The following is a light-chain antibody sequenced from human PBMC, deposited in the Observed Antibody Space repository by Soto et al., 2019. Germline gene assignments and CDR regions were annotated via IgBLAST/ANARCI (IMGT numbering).Light chain of an antibody. CDR1: QTISSY. J-gene: IGKJ3*01. CDR2: AAS. CDR3: QQSYSTPLT. Sequence: DIPMTQFPSSLSASIGDRVTITCRASQTISSYLNWYQQKPGKAPKLLIYAASSLQSGVPSRFSGSGSGTDFTLTISSLQPEDFATYYCQQSYSTPLTFGPGTRVDI. V-gene: IGKV1-39*01.